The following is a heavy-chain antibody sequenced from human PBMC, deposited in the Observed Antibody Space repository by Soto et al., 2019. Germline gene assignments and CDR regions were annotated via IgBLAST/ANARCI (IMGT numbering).Heavy chain of an antibody. J-gene: IGHJ4*02. V-gene: IGHV1-69*06. CDR2: IIPIFGTA. CDR1: GGTFSSYA. Sequence: GASVKVSCKASGGTFSSYAISWVRQAPGQGLEWMGGIIPIFGTANYAQKFQGRVTITADKSTSTAYMELSSLRSEDTAVYYCARDPGNVDTDMVIQDWGQGTLVTVSS. CDR3: ARDPGNVDTDMVIQD. D-gene: IGHD5-18*01.